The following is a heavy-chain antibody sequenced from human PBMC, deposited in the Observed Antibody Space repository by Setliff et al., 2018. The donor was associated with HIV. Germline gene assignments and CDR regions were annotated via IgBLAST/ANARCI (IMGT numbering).Heavy chain of an antibody. V-gene: IGHV4-59*01. Sequence: PSETLSLTCTVSGDSISDYYWTWIRQPPGKGLEWIGYIYYSGSTNYNPSLKSRVTISVDTSKNQFSLKLTSLTAADTAVYYCARGSHGTSWTDYWGQGTLVTVSS. J-gene: IGHJ4*02. CDR1: GDSISDYY. CDR3: ARGSHGTSWTDY. D-gene: IGHD6-13*01. CDR2: IYYSGST.